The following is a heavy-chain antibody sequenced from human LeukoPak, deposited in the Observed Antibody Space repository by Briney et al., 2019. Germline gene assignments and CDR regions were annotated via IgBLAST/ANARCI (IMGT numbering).Heavy chain of an antibody. CDR3: AKDKFRNSRDGLDY. D-gene: IGHD5-24*01. Sequence: GGSLRLSCVASGFTFANYAMIWVRQAPGKGLEWVSGFSDGGFTTYYAVSVKGRFTIARDNSKNTMYLEMNSLRAEDTAIYFCAKDKFRNSRDGLDYWGQGTLVTVSS. J-gene: IGHJ4*02. V-gene: IGHV3-23*01. CDR2: FSDGGFTT. CDR1: GFTFANYA.